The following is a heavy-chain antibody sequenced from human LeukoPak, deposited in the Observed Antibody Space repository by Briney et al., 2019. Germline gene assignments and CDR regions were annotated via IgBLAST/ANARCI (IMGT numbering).Heavy chain of an antibody. CDR1: GYTFTGYY. V-gene: IGHV1-2*02. CDR3: ARDGNPNDYGDYNWFDP. Sequence: SVKVSCKASGYTFTGYYMHWVRQAPGQGLEWMGWINPNSGGTNYAQKFQGRVTMTRDTSISTAYMELSRLRSDDTAVYYCARDGNPNDYGDYNWFDPWGQGTLVTVSS. CDR2: INPNSGGT. J-gene: IGHJ5*02. D-gene: IGHD4-17*01.